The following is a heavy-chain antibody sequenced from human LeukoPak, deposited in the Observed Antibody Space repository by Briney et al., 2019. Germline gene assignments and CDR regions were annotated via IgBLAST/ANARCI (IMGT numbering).Heavy chain of an antibody. Sequence: ASVKVSCKASGYTFTSYGISWVRQAPGQGLEWMGWISAYNGNTNYAQKLQGRVTMTTDTSTSTAYMELRSLRSDDTAVYYCARDLTGYRSGWSSFDIWGQGTMVTVSS. J-gene: IGHJ3*02. CDR1: GYTFTSYG. V-gene: IGHV1-18*01. CDR2: ISAYNGNT. D-gene: IGHD6-19*01. CDR3: ARDLTGYRSGWSSFDI.